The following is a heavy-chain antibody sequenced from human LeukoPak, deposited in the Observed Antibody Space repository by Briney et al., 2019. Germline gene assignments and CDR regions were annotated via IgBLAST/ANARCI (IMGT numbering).Heavy chain of an antibody. V-gene: IGHV3-11*01. CDR2: ISSSGSTI. J-gene: IGHJ3*02. CDR3: ARETRYIAVAGDAFDI. Sequence: GESLRHSFSASGFTLSYYYMSSVRQAPAKGLEMDSSISSSGSTIYYADSVKGRFTISRDNAKNSLYLQMNSLRAEDTAVYYCARETRYIAVAGDAFDIWGQGTMVTVSS. D-gene: IGHD6-19*01. CDR1: GFTLSYYY.